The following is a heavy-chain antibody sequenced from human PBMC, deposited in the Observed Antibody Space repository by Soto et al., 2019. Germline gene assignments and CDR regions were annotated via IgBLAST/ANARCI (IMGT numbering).Heavy chain of an antibody. J-gene: IGHJ3*02. CDR1: GYSFSFYW. Sequence: GESLKISCKASGYSFSFYWIGWVRQMPGKGLEWMAIMYPDDSDIRYSPSFEAHVTISADKSTSTAFLQWSSLKASDTAMYYCATAYVYDFENSDYYRDAFDIWGQGTLVTVSS. D-gene: IGHD3-22*01. V-gene: IGHV5-51*01. CDR2: MYPDDSDI. CDR3: ATAYVYDFENSDYYRDAFDI.